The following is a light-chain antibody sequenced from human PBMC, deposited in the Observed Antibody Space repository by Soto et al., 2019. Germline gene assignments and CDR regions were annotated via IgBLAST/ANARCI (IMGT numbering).Light chain of an antibody. CDR2: GAS. V-gene: IGKV3-20*01. J-gene: IGKJ5*01. Sequence: EIVLTQSPGILSLSPGERATLSCRASQSVSSSYLSWYQQKPGQAPRLLIYGASSRATGIPDRFSGSGSGTDFSLNISRLEPEDFAVYYCQQYGSSRGITFGQGTRLEIK. CDR3: QQYGSSRGIT. CDR1: QSVSSSY.